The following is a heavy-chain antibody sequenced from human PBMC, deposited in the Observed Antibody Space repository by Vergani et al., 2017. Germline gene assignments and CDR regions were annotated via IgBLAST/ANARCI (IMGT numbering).Heavy chain of an antibody. CDR1: GGSFSGYY. CDR3: ARVRDIVVVPAANVDV. Sequence: QVQLRQWGAGLLKPSETLSLTCAVYGGSFSGYYWSWIRQPPGKGLEWIGEINHSGSTNYNPSLKSRVTISVDTSKNQFSLKLSSVTAADTAVYYCARVRDIVVVPAANVDVWGQGTTVTVSS. J-gene: IGHJ6*02. V-gene: IGHV4-34*01. CDR2: INHSGST. D-gene: IGHD2-2*01.